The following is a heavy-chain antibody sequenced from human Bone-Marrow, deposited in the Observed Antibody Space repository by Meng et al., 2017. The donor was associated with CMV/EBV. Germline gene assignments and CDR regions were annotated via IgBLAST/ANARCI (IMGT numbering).Heavy chain of an antibody. D-gene: IGHD2-21*01. CDR3: ARLSMSGMDV. V-gene: IGHV4-39*07. Sequence: SETLSLTCTVSGGSISSSSYYWGWIRQPPGKGLEWIGSIYYSGSTYYNPSLKSRVTISVDTSKNQFSLKLSSVTAADTAVYYCARLSMSGMDVWGQGPTVTVSS. CDR2: IYYSGST. J-gene: IGHJ6*01. CDR1: GGSISSSSYY.